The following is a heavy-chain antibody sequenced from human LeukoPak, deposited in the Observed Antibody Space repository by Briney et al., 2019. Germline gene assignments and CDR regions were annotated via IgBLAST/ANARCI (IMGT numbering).Heavy chain of an antibody. CDR1: GGSISSYY. CDR2: IYYTGST. J-gene: IGHJ4*02. V-gene: IGHV4-59*01. D-gene: IGHD1-26*01. Sequence: SETLSLTCTVSGGSISSYYWSWIRQPPGKGLEGIGYIYYTGSTNYNPSLKSRVTISVDTSKNQFSLKLSAVTAADTAVYYCARDRSGSFIFDYWGQGTLVTVSS. CDR3: ARDRSGSFIFDY.